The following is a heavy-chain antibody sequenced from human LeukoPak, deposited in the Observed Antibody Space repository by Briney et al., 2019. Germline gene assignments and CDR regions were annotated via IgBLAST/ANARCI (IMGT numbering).Heavy chain of an antibody. Sequence: SETLSLTCTVSGGSMNSHNWWSWVRQPPGEGLEWIGEIFHSGSTNYNPSLKSRVTISVDKSKTQFSLKLSSVSAADTAVYYCARPIQFNDAFDIWGQGTMVTVSS. CDR3: ARPIQFNDAFDI. D-gene: IGHD4-11*01. V-gene: IGHV4-4*02. J-gene: IGHJ3*02. CDR1: GGSMNSHNW. CDR2: IFHSGST.